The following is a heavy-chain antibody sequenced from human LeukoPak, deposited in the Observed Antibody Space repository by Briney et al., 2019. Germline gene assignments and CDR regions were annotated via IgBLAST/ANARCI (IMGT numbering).Heavy chain of an antibody. Sequence: SETLSLNCTVSGGSISSYYWRWIRQPPGKGLEWIGYIYYSGSTNYNPSLKSRVTISVDTSKNQFSLKLSSVTAADTAVYYCARGTSRGDCYFDYWGQGTLVTVSS. V-gene: IGHV4-59*08. CDR3: ARGTSRGDCYFDY. J-gene: IGHJ4*02. D-gene: IGHD2-21*02. CDR2: IYYSGST. CDR1: GGSISSYY.